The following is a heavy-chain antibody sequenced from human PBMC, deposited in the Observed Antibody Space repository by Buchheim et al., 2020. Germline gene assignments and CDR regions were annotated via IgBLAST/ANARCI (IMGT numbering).Heavy chain of an antibody. V-gene: IGHV4-34*01. J-gene: IGHJ5*02. CDR2: INHSGST. CDR1: GGSFSGYY. CDR3: ARGGRIAVAGRNWFDP. D-gene: IGHD6-19*01. Sequence: QVQLQQWGAGLLKPSETLSLTCAVYGGSFSGYYWSWIRQPPGKGLEWIGEINHSGSTNYNPSLKSRVTISVDTSKNQFSLKLGSVTAADTAVYYCARGGRIAVAGRNWFDPWGQGTL.